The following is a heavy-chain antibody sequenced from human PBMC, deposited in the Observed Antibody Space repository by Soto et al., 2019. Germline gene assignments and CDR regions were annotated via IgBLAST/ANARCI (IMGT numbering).Heavy chain of an antibody. CDR1: GFTFSSYA. CDR3: VKDLHYYDSSGYYENFDY. Sequence: GGSLRLSCSASGFTFSSYAMHWVRQAPGKGLEYVSAISSNGGSTYYADSVKGRFTISRDNSKNTLYLQMSSLRAEDTAVYYCVKDLHYYDSSGYYENFDYWGQGTLVTVSS. D-gene: IGHD3-22*01. V-gene: IGHV3-64D*08. CDR2: ISSNGGST. J-gene: IGHJ4*02.